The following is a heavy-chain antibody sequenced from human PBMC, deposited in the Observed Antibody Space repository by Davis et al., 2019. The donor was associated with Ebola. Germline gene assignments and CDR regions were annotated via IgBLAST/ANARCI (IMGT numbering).Heavy chain of an antibody. CDR3: ARLERFGMDV. CDR2: VFSNDEK. J-gene: IGHJ6*02. Sequence: SGPTLVTPTETLTLTCTVSGFSLRHARMGVSWIRQPPGKALEWLAHVFSNDEKSYSTSLKSRLTISRDTSKSQVVLTMTKMDPVDTATYYCARLERFGMDVWGQGTTVTVSS. CDR1: GFSLRHARMG. V-gene: IGHV2-26*01. D-gene: IGHD6-25*01.